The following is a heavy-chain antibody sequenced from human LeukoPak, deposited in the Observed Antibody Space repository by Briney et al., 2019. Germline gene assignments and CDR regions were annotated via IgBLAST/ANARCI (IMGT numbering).Heavy chain of an antibody. CDR3: ARVLGVVVTAIAWFDP. J-gene: IGHJ5*02. CDR1: GYTFTSYA. CDR2: INTNTGNP. Sequence: GASVKVSCKASGYTFTSYAMNWVRQAPGQRLEWMGWINTNTGNPTYAQGFTGRFVFSLDTSVSTAYLQISSLKAEDTAVYYCARVLGVVVTAIAWFDPWAREPWSPSPQ. V-gene: IGHV7-4-1*02. D-gene: IGHD2-21*02.